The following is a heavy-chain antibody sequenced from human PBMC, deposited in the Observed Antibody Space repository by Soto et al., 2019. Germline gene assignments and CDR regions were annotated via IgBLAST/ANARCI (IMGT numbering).Heavy chain of an antibody. CDR3: ARVTSMVRGVIDNGFDP. CDR1: GGTFSSYA. V-gene: IGHV1-69*01. D-gene: IGHD3-10*01. J-gene: IGHJ5*02. Sequence: QVPLVQSGAEVKKPGSSVTVSCKASGGTFSSYAIHWVRQAPGQGLEWMGGIIPMYGPAKYAQRFQGRVTPTADESTTTVYMELTSLASQDTAVYYCARVTSMVRGVIDNGFDPWGHGTLVTVSS. CDR2: IIPMYGPA.